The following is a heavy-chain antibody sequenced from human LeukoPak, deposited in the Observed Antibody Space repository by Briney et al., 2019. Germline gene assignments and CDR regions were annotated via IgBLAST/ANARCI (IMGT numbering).Heavy chain of an antibody. Sequence: PGGSLRLSCAASGFTFSSYWMSWVRQAPGKGLEWVANIKQDGSEKYYVDSVKGRFTISRDNAKNSLYLQMNSLRAEDTAVYYCARDVGSSSWYVLYYFDYWGQGTLVTVSS. CDR3: ARDVGSSSWYVLYYFDY. V-gene: IGHV3-7*01. D-gene: IGHD6-13*01. CDR1: GFTFSSYW. CDR2: IKQDGSEK. J-gene: IGHJ4*02.